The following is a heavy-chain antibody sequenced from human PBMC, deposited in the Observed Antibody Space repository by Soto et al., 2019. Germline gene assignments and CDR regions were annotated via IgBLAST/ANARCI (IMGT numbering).Heavy chain of an antibody. CDR1: GLTVSGKKY. D-gene: IGHD1-1*01. CDR2: LYDVDGS. V-gene: IGHV3-53*01. J-gene: IGHJ3*01. Sequence: DVQLVESGGGLIQPGESLRLSCAAFGLTVSGKKYVAWVRQAPGQWLEWVSALYDVDGSFYADSVKGRFTTSSDSSKPTVYLQMNGLRPDDTAVYYCASWHEREHAYDVWGQGTTVTVSS. CDR3: ASWHEREHAYDV.